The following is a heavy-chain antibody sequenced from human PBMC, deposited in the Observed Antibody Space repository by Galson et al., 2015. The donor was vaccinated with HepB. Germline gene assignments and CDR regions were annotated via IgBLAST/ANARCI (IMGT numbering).Heavy chain of an antibody. CDR2: ISAYNGNR. CDR3: ARVAYYSGSGTFIDY. Sequence: SVKVSCKASGYTFTTYGISWVRQAPGQGLEWMGLISAYNGNRNHAQKFQGRVTMTTDTYTSTAHMELRSLRSDDTAVYFCARVAYYSGSGTFIDYWGQGTRVTGSS. J-gene: IGHJ4*02. V-gene: IGHV1-18*01. D-gene: IGHD3-10*01. CDR1: GYTFTTYG.